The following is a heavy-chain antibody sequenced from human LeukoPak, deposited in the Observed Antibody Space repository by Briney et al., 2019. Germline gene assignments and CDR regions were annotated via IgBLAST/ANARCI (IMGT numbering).Heavy chain of an antibody. CDR3: ASPTLPWAFDI. J-gene: IGHJ3*02. V-gene: IGHV3-74*01. CDR1: GFTFSNYW. Sequence: GGSLRLSCAASGFTFSNYWMNWVRQAPGKGLVWVSRINSDESSTAYADSVKGRFIISRDNDKNTVYLQMNSVRAEDTAVYYCASPTLPWAFDIWGQGTMVTVSS. CDR2: INSDESST.